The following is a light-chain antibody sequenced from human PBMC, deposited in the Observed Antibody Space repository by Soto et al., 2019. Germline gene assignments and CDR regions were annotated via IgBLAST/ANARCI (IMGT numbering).Light chain of an antibody. Sequence: EKVMTQSPATLSMSPGERATLSCRASQSVSNXLAWYQQKPGQTPRLLIYGASTRATGIPARFSGSGSGTEFTLTISSLQSEDFAVYYCQQYSNWPSWTFGQGTKVEVK. V-gene: IGKV3-15*01. J-gene: IGKJ1*01. CDR1: QSVSNX. CDR2: GAS. CDR3: QQYSNWPSWT.